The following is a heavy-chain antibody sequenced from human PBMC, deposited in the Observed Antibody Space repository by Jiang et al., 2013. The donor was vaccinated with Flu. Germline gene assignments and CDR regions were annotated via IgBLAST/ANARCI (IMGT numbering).Heavy chain of an antibody. Sequence: PGLVKPSETLSLTCTVSGGSISSYYWSWIRQPPGKGLEWIGYIYYSGSTNYNPSLKSRVTISVDTSKNQFSLKLSSVTAADTAVYYCARGSIFWSGYSKVGWFDPWGQGTLVTVSS. CDR3: ARGSIFWSGYSKVGWFDP. CDR2: IYYSGST. V-gene: IGHV4-59*01. J-gene: IGHJ5*02. D-gene: IGHD3-3*01. CDR1: GGSISSYY.